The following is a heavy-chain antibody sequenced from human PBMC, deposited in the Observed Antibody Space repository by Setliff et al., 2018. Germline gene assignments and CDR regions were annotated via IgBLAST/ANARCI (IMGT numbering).Heavy chain of an antibody. D-gene: IGHD4-17*01. V-gene: IGHV3-7*03. Sequence: GGSLRLSCGASGFTYNNDWVSWVRQAPGKGLEWLASINPDGSEKYYVDSVKGRFTISRDNAKNSLSLQMNSLRTEDTASYYCARDPNGDYVGAFDPWGQGILVTVSS. CDR1: GFTYNNDW. J-gene: IGHJ5*02. CDR3: ARDPNGDYVGAFDP. CDR2: INPDGSEK.